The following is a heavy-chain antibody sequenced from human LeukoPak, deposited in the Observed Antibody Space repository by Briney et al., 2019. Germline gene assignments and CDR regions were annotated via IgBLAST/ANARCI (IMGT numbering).Heavy chain of an antibody. J-gene: IGHJ4*02. CDR2: IHGSGST. D-gene: IGHD2-15*01. CDR3: ARWYCSGSCLHLNY. V-gene: IGHV4-59*01. Sequence: SETLSLTCTVSADSISGNYWSWVRQPSGKGLEYIGHIHGSGSTNYSPSLKSRVTISVDTSKNQFSLKLTSVTAADTAVYYCARWYCSGSCLHLNYWGQGTLVTVSS. CDR1: ADSISGNY.